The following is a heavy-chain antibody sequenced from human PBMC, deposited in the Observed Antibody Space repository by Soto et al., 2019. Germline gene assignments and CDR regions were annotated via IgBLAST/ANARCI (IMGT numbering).Heavy chain of an antibody. CDR1: GFTFSSYW. D-gene: IGHD6-13*01. V-gene: IGHV3-74*01. CDR3: ARDSAIREYSSSWIDY. Sequence: GGSLRLSCAASGFTFSSYWMHWVRQAPGKGLVWVSRINSDGSSTSYADSVKGRFTISRDNAKNTLYLQMNSLRAEDTAVYYCARDSAIREYSSSWIDYWGQGTLVTSPQ. CDR2: INSDGSST. J-gene: IGHJ4*02.